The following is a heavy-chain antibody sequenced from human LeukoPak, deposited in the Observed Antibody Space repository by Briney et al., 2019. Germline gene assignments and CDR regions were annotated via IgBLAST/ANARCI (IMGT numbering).Heavy chain of an antibody. CDR2: IYYSGST. J-gene: IGHJ4*02. CDR3: ARFGSGGFDF. V-gene: IGHV4-39*01. Sequence: SETLSLTCTVSGGSISRSSYYWGWIRQPPGKGLEWIGSIYYSGSTYYNPSLKSRVTISVDTYKNQFSLKLSSVTAADTAVYYCARFGSGGFDFWGQGTLVTVSS. CDR1: GGSISRSSYY. D-gene: IGHD3-10*01.